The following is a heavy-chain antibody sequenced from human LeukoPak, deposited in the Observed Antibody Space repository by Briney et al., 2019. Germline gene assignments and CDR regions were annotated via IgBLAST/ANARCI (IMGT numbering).Heavy chain of an antibody. V-gene: IGHV4-59*01. CDR1: GGSISSYY. D-gene: IGHD6-13*01. CDR3: ARGVYIAASQYGY. CDR2: IYYSGTT. J-gene: IGHJ4*02. Sequence: KPSETLSLTCTVSGGSISSYYWSWIRQPPVKALEWIGYIYYSGTTNYNPSLKSRVTISVDTSKNQFSLKLSSVTAADTAVYYCARGVYIAASQYGYWGQGTLVTVSS.